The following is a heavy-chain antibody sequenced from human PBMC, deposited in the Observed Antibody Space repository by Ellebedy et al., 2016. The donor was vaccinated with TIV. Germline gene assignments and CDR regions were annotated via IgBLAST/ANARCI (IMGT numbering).Heavy chain of an antibody. J-gene: IGHJ4*02. Sequence: MPSETLSLTCAVFGGSFNDYFWTWIRQPPGKGLEWIGYIYYSGSTNYNPSLKSRVTIAVDTSKKQISLKLSSVTAADTAVYYCARSSGWDRFDYWGQGTLVTVSS. V-gene: IGHV4-59*01. D-gene: IGHD6-19*01. CDR1: GGSFNDYF. CDR2: IYYSGST. CDR3: ARSSGWDRFDY.